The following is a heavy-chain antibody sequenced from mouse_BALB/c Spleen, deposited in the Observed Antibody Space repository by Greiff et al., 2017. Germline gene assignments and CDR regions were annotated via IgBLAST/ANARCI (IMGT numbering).Heavy chain of an antibody. CDR2: ISYSGST. CDR1: GYSITSDYA. D-gene: IGHD2-12*01. V-gene: IGHV3-2*02. CDR3: ARGNDLDY. Sequence: ESGPGLVKPSQSLSLTCTVTGYSITSDYAWNWIRQFPGNKLEWMGYISYSGSTSYNPSLKSRISITRDTSKNQFFLQLNSVTTEDTATYYCARGNDLDYWGQGTTLTVSS. J-gene: IGHJ2*01.